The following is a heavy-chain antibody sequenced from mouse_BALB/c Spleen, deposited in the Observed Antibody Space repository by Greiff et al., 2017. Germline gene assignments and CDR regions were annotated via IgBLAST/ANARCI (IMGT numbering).Heavy chain of an antibody. D-gene: IGHD1-1*01. V-gene: IGHV5-17*02. CDR3: ARDYYGSSYY. CDR2: ISSGSSTI. CDR1: GFTFSSFG. Sequence: EVHLVESGGGLVQPGGSRKLSCAASGFTFSSFGMHWVRQAPEKGLEWVAYISSGSSTIYYADTVKGRFTISRDNPKNTLFLQMTSLRSEDTAMYYCARDYYGSSYYWGQGTLVTVSA. J-gene: IGHJ3*01.